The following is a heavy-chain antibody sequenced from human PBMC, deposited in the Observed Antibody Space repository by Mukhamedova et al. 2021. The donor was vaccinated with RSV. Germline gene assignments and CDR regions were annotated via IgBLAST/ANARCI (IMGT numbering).Heavy chain of an antibody. Sequence: GEINHSGSTNYNPSLKSRVTISVDTSKNQFSLKLSSVIAADTAVYYCARGGYKYWGQGTLVTVSS. D-gene: IGHD5-24*01. V-gene: IGHV4-34*01. CDR2: INHSGST. J-gene: IGHJ4*02. CDR3: ARGGYKY.